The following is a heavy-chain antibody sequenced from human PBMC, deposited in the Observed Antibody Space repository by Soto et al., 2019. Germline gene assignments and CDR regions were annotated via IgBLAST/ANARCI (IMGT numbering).Heavy chain of an antibody. D-gene: IGHD6-13*01. J-gene: IGHJ6*02. Sequence: PGGSLRLSCAASGFTFSSYAMHWVRQAPGKGLEWVAVIWYDGDNKYYADSVKGRFSISRDNSKNTLYLQMNSLRAEDTAVYYCARKAPFLAAAGHSTHRGMDVWGQGTTVTVSS. CDR1: GFTFSSYA. CDR3: ARKAPFLAAAGHSTHRGMDV. V-gene: IGHV3-33*01. CDR2: IWYDGDNK.